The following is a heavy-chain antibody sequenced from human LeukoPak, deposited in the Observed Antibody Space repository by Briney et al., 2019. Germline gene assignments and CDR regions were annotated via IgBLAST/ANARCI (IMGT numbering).Heavy chain of an antibody. Sequence: GGSLRLSCAASGFTFSSYGMHWVRQAPGKGLEWVAFIRYDGSNKYYADSVKGRFTISRDNSKNTLYLQMNSLTAEDTAVYYCAKFYQPMGHDAFDIWGQGTMVTVSS. J-gene: IGHJ3*02. CDR3: AKFYQPMGHDAFDI. V-gene: IGHV3-30*02. CDR1: GFTFSSYG. D-gene: IGHD2-2*01. CDR2: IRYDGSNK.